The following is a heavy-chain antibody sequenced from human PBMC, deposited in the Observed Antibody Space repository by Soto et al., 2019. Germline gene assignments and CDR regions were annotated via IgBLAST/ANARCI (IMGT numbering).Heavy chain of an antibody. CDR1: GGSISSYN. J-gene: IGHJ6*02. CDR3: ARDTRFYGMDV. CDR2: IYYSGST. Sequence: TLSLTCTVSGGSISSYNWSWIRQPPGKGLEWIGYIYYSGSTNYNPSLKSRVTISVDTSKNQFSLKLSSVTAADTAVYYCARDTRFYGMDVWGQGTTVTVSS. V-gene: IGHV4-59*01.